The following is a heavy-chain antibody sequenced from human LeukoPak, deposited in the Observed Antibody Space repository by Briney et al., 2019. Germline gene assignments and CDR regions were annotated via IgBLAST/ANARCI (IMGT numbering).Heavy chain of an antibody. CDR2: IIPILGIA. J-gene: IGHJ4*02. D-gene: IGHD5-18*01. V-gene: IGHV1-69*04. CDR1: GGTFSSYA. CDR3: ARDLTRRDVDTAMVYYDY. Sequence: GSSVKVSCKASGGTFSSYAISWVRQAPGQGLEWMGRIIPILGIANYAQKFQGRVTITADKSTSTAYMELSSLRSEDTAVYYCARDLTRRDVDTAMVYYDYWGQGTLVTVSS.